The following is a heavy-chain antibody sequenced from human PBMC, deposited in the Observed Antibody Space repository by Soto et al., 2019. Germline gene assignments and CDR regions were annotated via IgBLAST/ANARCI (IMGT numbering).Heavy chain of an antibody. CDR1: GFTFSSYA. V-gene: IGHV3-23*01. CDR2: ISGSGGST. J-gene: IGHJ4*02. D-gene: IGHD2-2*01. Sequence: GESLKISCAASGFTFSSYAMSWVRQAPGKGLEWVSAISGSGGSTYYADSVKGRFTISRDNSKNTLYLQMNSLRAEDTAVYYCAKGGYCSSTSCYEAGGFDYWGQGTLVTVSS. CDR3: AKGGYCSSTSCYEAGGFDY.